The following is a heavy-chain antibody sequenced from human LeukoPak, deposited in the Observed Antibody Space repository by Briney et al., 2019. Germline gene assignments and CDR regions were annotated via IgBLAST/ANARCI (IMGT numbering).Heavy chain of an antibody. J-gene: IGHJ3*01. CDR3: ARSSYNSSSSV. CDR2: ISSSSSTI. D-gene: IGHD6-6*01. CDR1: GLTVSSYS. V-gene: IGHV3-48*02. Sequence: GSLRLSCVASGLTVSSYSMNWVRQAPGKGLEWVSYISSSSSTIYYADSVKGRFTISRDNAKNSLDLQMNSLRDEDTAVYYCARSSYNSSSSVWGQGTMVTVSS.